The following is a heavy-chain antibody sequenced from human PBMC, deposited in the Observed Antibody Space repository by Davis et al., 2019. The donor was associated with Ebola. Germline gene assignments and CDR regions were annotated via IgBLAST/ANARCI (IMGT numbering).Heavy chain of an antibody. CDR1: GFTFSGSA. Sequence: PGGSLRLSCAASGFTFSGSAMHWVRQASGKGLEWVGRIRSKANRYATAYAASVKGRFTISRDDSKNTADLQMNSLKTEDTAVYYCTALITMVRGVPPDYYYGMDVWGQGTTVTVSS. CDR2: IRSKANRYAT. D-gene: IGHD3-10*01. CDR3: TALITMVRGVPPDYYYGMDV. V-gene: IGHV3-73*01. J-gene: IGHJ6*02.